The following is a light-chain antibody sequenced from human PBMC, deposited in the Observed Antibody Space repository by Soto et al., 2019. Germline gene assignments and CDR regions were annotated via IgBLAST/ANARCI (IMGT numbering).Light chain of an antibody. CDR2: EVT. Sequence: QSALTQPASVTGSPGQSITISCTGTTSDVDYNRVSWYQQYPGTAPKLMISEVTNRPSGVSARFSGSRSGNTASLTISGLQPEDEAHYYCSSYTVRRSWVFGGGTQLTV. CDR1: TSDVDYNR. J-gene: IGLJ3*02. V-gene: IGLV2-14*01. CDR3: SSYTVRRSWV.